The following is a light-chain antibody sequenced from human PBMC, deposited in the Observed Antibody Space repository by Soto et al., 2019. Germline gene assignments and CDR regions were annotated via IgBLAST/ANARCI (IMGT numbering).Light chain of an antibody. CDR3: QHFDNSLTWT. V-gene: IGKV3-20*01. Sequence: ENVLTQSPGTLSLSPGERVTLSCRASQSVSSRYLTWYQQKPGQAPRLLIYGASSRATGIPDRFSGSGSGTDFTLTISRLEPEDFAVYYCQHFDNSLTWTFGQGTKVEI. CDR2: GAS. J-gene: IGKJ1*01. CDR1: QSVSSRY.